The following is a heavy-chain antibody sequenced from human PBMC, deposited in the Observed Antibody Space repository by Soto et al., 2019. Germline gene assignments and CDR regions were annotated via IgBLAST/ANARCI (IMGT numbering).Heavy chain of an antibody. CDR1: GYSFTSYW. D-gene: IGHD2-2*01. CDR2: IYPGDSDT. Sequence: LGESLKISCKGSGYSFTSYWIVWVRQMPGKGLEWMGTIYPGDSDTRYSPSFQGQVAISADKSISTAYLQWNSLKASDTAMYFCARNKGYCSSTSCCGMDVWGQGAAVTVSS. V-gene: IGHV5-51*01. CDR3: ARNKGYCSSTSCCGMDV. J-gene: IGHJ6*02.